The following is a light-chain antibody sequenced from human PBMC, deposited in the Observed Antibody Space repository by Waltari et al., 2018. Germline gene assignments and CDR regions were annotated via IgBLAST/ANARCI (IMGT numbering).Light chain of an antibody. V-gene: IGKV4-1*01. CDR1: QNLLYTSNNKNS. CDR2: WAS. J-gene: IGKJ1*01. CDR3: QQYYSIPWT. Sequence: DIVMTQSPDSLAVSLVERATLNCKSSQNLLYTSNNKNSLAWYQQKPGQPPKLLIYWASTRQSGVPDRFGGSGSGTDFTLTISSLQAEDVALYYCQQYYSIPWTFGQGTKVEIK.